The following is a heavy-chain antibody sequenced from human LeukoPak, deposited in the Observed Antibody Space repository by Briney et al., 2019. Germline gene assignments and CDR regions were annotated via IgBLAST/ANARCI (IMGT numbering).Heavy chain of an antibody. CDR3: ARDIVVVTAPFYYYYYMDV. CDR1: GGSISSYY. Sequence: PSETLSLTCTVSGGSISSYYWSWIRQPAGKGLEWIGRIYTSGSTNHNPSLKSRVTMSVDTSKNQFSLKLSSVTAADTAVYYCARDIVVVTAPFYYYYYMDVWGKGTTVTVSS. D-gene: IGHD2-21*02. J-gene: IGHJ6*03. CDR2: IYTSGST. V-gene: IGHV4-4*07.